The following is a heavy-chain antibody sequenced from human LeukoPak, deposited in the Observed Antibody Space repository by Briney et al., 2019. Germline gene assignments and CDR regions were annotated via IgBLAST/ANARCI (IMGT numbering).Heavy chain of an antibody. CDR3: AKAFGEWGKVFDY. CDR2: IRYDGSNK. D-gene: IGHD3-10*01. Sequence: GGSLRLSCAASGFTFSSYGMHWVRQAPGKGLEWVAFIRYDGSNKYYADSVKGRFTISRDNSKNTLYLQMNSLRAEDTAVYYCAKAFGEWGKVFDYWGQGTLVTVSS. J-gene: IGHJ4*02. CDR1: GFTFSSYG. V-gene: IGHV3-30*02.